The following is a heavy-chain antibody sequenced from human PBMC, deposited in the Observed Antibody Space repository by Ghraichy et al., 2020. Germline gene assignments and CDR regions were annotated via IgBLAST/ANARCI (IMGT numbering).Heavy chain of an antibody. Sequence: GGSLRLSCAASGFTFSGSAMHWVRQASGKGLEWVGRIRSKANSYATAYAASVKGRFTISRDDSKNTAYLQMNSLKTEDTAVYYCTSEIEKLLWFGESRPYWGQGTLVTVSS. CDR1: GFTFSGSA. V-gene: IGHV3-73*01. CDR2: IRSKANSYAT. D-gene: IGHD3-10*01. J-gene: IGHJ4*02. CDR3: TSEIEKLLWFGESRPY.